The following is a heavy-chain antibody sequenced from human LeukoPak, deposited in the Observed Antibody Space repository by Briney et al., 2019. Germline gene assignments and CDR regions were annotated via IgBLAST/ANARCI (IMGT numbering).Heavy chain of an antibody. Sequence: ASVKVSCKASGGTFSSYAISWVRQAPGQGLEWMGWINPNSGGTNYAQKFQGRVTMTRDTSISTAYMELSRLRSDDTAVYYCARDSGSYSMDVWGKGTTVTVSS. J-gene: IGHJ6*03. D-gene: IGHD1-26*01. CDR3: ARDSGSYSMDV. CDR2: INPNSGGT. V-gene: IGHV1-2*02. CDR1: GGTFSSYA.